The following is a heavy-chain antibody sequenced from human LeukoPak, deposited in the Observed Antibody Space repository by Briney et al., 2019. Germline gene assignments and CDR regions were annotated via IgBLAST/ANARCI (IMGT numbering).Heavy chain of an antibody. CDR2: IIPIFGTA. J-gene: IGHJ6*03. Sequence: SVKVSCKASGGTFSSYAISWVRQAPGQGLEWMGGIIPIFGTANYAQKFQGRVTITTDESTSTAYRELSSLRSEDTAVYYCATGGMDWNYSNYYYYYMDVWGKGTTVTVSS. V-gene: IGHV1-69*05. CDR3: ATGGMDWNYSNYYYYYMDV. D-gene: IGHD1-7*01. CDR1: GGTFSSYA.